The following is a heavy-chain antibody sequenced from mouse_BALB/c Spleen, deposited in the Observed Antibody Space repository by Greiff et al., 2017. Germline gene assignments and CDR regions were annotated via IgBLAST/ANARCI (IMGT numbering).Heavy chain of an antibody. CDR2: IWAGGST. CDR3: ARNYYGSSYVGYAMDY. Sequence: QVQLKESGPGLVAPSQSLSITCTVSGFSLTSYGVHWVRQPPGKELEWLGVIWAGGSTNYNSALMSRLSISKDNSKSQVFLKMNSLQTDDTAMYYCARNYYGSSYVGYAMDYWGQGTSVTVSS. CDR1: GFSLTSYG. J-gene: IGHJ4*01. V-gene: IGHV2-9*02. D-gene: IGHD1-1*01.